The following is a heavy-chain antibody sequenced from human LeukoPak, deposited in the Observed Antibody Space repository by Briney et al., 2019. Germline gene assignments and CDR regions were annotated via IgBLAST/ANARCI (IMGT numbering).Heavy chain of an antibody. CDR1: GGSISSYY. CDR3: ARHIAAAGQAYYYYYMDV. V-gene: IGHV4-4*07. J-gene: IGHJ6*03. D-gene: IGHD6-13*01. CDR2: IYTSGST. Sequence: SETLSLTCTVSGGSISSYYWSWIRQPAGKGLEWIGRIYTSGSTNYNPSLKSRVTMSVDTSKNQFSLKLSSVTAADTAVYYCARHIAAAGQAYYYYYMDVWGKGTTVTVSS.